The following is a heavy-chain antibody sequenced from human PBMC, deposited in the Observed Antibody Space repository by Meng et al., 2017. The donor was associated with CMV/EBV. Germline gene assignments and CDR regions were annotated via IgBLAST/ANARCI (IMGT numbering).Heavy chain of an antibody. J-gene: IGHJ4*02. Sequence: LCCAASGFSFSSYAMRCVRQAPGKVLGCVAVRSYDGSNKYYADSVKRLITICRDNYKTTLFLQMNRLIAEDTALYYCVRGCQQLAFDYWGQGTLVTVSS. CDR2: RSYDGSNK. CDR3: VRGCQQLAFDY. D-gene: IGHD6-13*01. CDR1: GFSFSSYA. V-gene: IGHV3-30-3*01.